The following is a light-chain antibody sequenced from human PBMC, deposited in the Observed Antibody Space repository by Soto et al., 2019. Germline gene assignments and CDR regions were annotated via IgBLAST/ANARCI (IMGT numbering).Light chain of an antibody. Sequence: DIQITQSPSSLSASVGDRVTISCRASQSISSHLNWYQQKPGKAPRLLIYAASSVQAGVPPRFSGSGSGTYFTLTISSLRPEDIATYFCQESSSAPPWTFGQGTKVEIK. CDR3: QESSSAPPWT. V-gene: IGKV1-39*01. CDR2: AAS. CDR1: QSISSH. J-gene: IGKJ1*01.